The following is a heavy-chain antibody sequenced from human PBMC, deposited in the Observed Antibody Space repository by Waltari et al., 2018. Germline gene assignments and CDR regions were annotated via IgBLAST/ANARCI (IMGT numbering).Heavy chain of an antibody. CDR3: AHRPSHYDIFSGYYNYFDY. CDR1: GFSFSTSGVG. V-gene: IGHV2-5*02. J-gene: IGHJ4*02. Sequence: QITLKESGPTLVKPTQTLTLTCAFSGFSFSTSGVGVGWIRQPPGKALEWLAFVYWDDNKRYSPSLKGRLTITKDTSEDQVVLTMTNMDPVDTATYFCAHRPSHYDIFSGYYNYFDYWGQGILVTVS. CDR2: VYWDDNK. D-gene: IGHD3-9*01.